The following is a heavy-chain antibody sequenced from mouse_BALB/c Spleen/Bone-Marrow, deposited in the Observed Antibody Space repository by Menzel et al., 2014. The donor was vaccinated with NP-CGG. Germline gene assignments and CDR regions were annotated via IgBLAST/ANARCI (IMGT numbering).Heavy chain of an antibody. J-gene: IGHJ4*01. V-gene: IGHV5-12-2*01. Sequence: EVQLVESGGGLVEPGGSLKLSCAASGFTFIAYTMSWVRQTPEKRLEWVAYINNGGGSTYYPDTVKGRFTISRDNAKNTLYLQMSSLKSEDTAMYYCARHGEERPVLVMDYWGQGTSVTVSS. CDR2: INNGGGST. D-gene: IGHD2-14*01. CDR1: GFTFIAYT. CDR3: ARHGEERPVLVMDY.